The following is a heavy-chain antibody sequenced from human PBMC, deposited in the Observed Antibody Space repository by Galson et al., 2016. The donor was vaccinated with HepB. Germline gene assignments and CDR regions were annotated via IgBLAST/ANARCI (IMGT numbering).Heavy chain of an antibody. CDR3: ATLRYDVLTGYQAAWWFDP. D-gene: IGHD3-9*01. Sequence: SVKVSCKVSGYTLTDISAHWVRQAPGKGLEWMGGFDPEDGKTLYAQNFQGRVTMTGDTSTDTAYMELSSLRSDDTAVYYCATLRYDVLTGYQAAWWFDPWGQGTLVTVSS. CDR1: GYTLTDIS. V-gene: IGHV1-24*01. CDR2: FDPEDGKT. J-gene: IGHJ5*01.